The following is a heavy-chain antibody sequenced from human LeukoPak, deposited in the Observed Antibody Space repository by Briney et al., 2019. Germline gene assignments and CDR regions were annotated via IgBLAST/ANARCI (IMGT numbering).Heavy chain of an antibody. CDR3: ARTNSSSWYYPAPTLYCFDY. V-gene: IGHV1-46*01. CDR2: INPSGGST. J-gene: IGHJ4*02. CDR1: GYTFTSYY. D-gene: IGHD6-13*01. Sequence: ASVKVSCKASGYTFTSYYMHWVRQAPGQGLEWMGIINPSGGSTSYAQKFQGRVTMTRDTSTSTVYMELSSLRSEDTAVYYCARTNSSSWYYPAPTLYCFDYWGQGTLVTVSS.